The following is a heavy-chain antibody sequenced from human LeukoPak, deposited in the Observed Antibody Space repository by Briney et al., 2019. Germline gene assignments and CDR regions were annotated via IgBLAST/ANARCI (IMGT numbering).Heavy chain of an antibody. CDR3: AGTAQGRTRSDY. D-gene: IGHD2-2*01. J-gene: IGHJ4*02. Sequence: PGGSLRLSCAASGFTFSSYAMSWVRQAPGKGLEWVSAISGSGGSIYYADSVKGRFTISRDNSKNTLYLQMNSLRAKDTAVYYCAGTAQGRTRSDYWGQGTLVTASS. CDR1: GFTFSSYA. CDR2: ISGSGGSI. V-gene: IGHV3-23*01.